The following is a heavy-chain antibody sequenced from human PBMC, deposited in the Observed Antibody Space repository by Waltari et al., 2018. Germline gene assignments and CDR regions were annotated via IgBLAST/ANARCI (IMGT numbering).Heavy chain of an antibody. CDR1: GFTFSNFW. Sequence: EVQLVESGGDSVQPGGSLRLSCVAIGFTFSNFWMSWVRQAPGKGLQWVASIKPDGSGKYYVESVKGRFTISRDNAKNSLNLQMDSLRVEDTTVYFCARDVLWGQGTRVTVSP. J-gene: IGHJ4*02. V-gene: IGHV3-7*01. CDR2: IKPDGSGK. D-gene: IGHD2-15*01. CDR3: ARDVL.